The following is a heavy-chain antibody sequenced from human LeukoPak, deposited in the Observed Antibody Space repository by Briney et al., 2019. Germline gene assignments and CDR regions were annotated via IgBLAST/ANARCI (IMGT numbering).Heavy chain of an antibody. V-gene: IGHV3-7*01. Sequence: GGSLRLSCAASGFTFNSYWMSWVRQAPGKGLEWVANIKQDGSEKYYVDSVKGRFTISRDNAKNSLYLQMNSLRAEDTAVYYCARGGSYWERNYYYYYMDVWGKGTTVTVSS. CDR1: GFTFNSYW. CDR3: ARGGSYWERNYYYYYMDV. J-gene: IGHJ6*03. CDR2: IKQDGSEK. D-gene: IGHD1-26*01.